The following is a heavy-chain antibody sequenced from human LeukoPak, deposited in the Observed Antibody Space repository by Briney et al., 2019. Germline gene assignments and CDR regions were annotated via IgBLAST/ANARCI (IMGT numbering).Heavy chain of an antibody. CDR1: GFTVSSNY. D-gene: IGHD1-20*01. V-gene: IGHV3-53*01. J-gene: IGHJ4*02. CDR3: ARGTLYNWNDKYYFDY. Sequence: GGSLRLSCAASGFTVSSNYMSWVRQAPGKGLEWVSVIYSGGSTYYADSVKGRFTISRDNSKNTLYLQMNSLRAEDTVVYYCARGTLYNWNDKYYFDYWGQGTLVTVSS. CDR2: IYSGGST.